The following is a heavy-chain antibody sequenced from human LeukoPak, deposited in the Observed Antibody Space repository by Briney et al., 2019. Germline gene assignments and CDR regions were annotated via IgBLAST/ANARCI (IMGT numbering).Heavy chain of an antibody. D-gene: IGHD3-3*01. CDR2: INAGNGNT. V-gene: IGHV1-3*03. CDR1: GYTFTSYA. J-gene: IGHJ4*02. Sequence: ASVKVSCKASGYTFTSYAMHWVRQAPGQRLEWMGWINAGNGNTKYSQEFQGRVTITRDTSASTAYMEQSSLRSEDMAVYYCARASYDFWSGETDDWGQGTLLTVSS. CDR3: ARASYDFWSGETDD.